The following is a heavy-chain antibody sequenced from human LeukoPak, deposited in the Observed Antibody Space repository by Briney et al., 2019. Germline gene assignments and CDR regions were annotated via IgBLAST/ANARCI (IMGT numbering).Heavy chain of an antibody. CDR1: GYXFINYY. V-gene: IGHV1-46*01. Sequence: ASVKVSCKASGYXFINYYIHWVRQAPGQGLEWMGIINPSGGSTRYAQKFQGRVTMTRDTSTSTVYMELSSLRSEDTAVYYCARSYSGSYYAESGVDYWGQGTLVTVSS. CDR2: INPSGGST. D-gene: IGHD1-26*01. CDR3: ARSYSGSYYAESGVDY. J-gene: IGHJ4*02.